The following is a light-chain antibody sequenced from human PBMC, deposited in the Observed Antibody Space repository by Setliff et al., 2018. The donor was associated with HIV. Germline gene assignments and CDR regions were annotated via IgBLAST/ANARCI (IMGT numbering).Light chain of an antibody. CDR2: EVT. J-gene: IGLJ1*01. CDR1: SSDVGGYNY. CDR3: NSKTGDSIYV. Sequence: SALTQPPSASGSPGQSVTISCTGTSSDVGGYNYVSWYQQHPGKAPKLMIYEVTKRPSGVPDRFSGSKSGNTASLTVSGLQAEDEADYYCNSKTGDSIYVFGSGTKVT. V-gene: IGLV2-8*01.